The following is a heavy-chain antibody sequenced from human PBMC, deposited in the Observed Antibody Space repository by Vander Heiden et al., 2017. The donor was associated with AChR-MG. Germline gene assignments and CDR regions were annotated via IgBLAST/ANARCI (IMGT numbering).Heavy chain of an antibody. Sequence: QVQLVQSGAEVKKPGSSVKVPCQASGGTFSSYAISWVRQAPGQGLEWMGGIIPIFGTANYAQKFQGRVTITADKSTSTAYMELSSLRSEDTAVYYCARGGYASRRYYYYMDVWGKGTTVTVSS. CDR2: IIPIFGTA. V-gene: IGHV1-69*06. CDR1: GGTFSSYA. D-gene: IGHD2-8*01. J-gene: IGHJ6*03. CDR3: ARGGYASRRYYYYMDV.